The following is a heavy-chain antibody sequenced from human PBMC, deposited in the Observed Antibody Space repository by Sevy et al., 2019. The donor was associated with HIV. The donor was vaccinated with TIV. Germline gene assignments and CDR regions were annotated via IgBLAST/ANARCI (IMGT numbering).Heavy chain of an antibody. CDR2: ISWDGGRT. CDR3: AKDMGRRDYYRSGSPPHGMDV. Sequence: GGSLRLSCAASGFTFDDYTMHWVSQAQGKGLEWVSLISWDGGRTYYADSVKGRFTISRDNSKNSLYLQMNSLRTEDTALYYCAKDMGRRDYYRSGSPPHGMDVWGQGTTVTVSS. CDR1: GFTFDDYT. J-gene: IGHJ6*02. V-gene: IGHV3-43*01. D-gene: IGHD3-10*01.